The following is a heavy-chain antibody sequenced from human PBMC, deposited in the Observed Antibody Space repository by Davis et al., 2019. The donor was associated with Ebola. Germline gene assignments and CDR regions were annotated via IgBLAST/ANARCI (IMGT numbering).Heavy chain of an antibody. Sequence: GESLKISCAASGFTFSSYAMSWVRQAPGKGLEWVSAISGSGGSTYYADSVKGRFTISRDNSKNTLYLQMNSLRAEDTAVYYCARDRYSGYEPVLDYWGQGTLVTVSS. CDR1: GFTFSSYA. CDR3: ARDRYSGYEPVLDY. CDR2: ISGSGGST. J-gene: IGHJ4*02. V-gene: IGHV3-23*01. D-gene: IGHD5-12*01.